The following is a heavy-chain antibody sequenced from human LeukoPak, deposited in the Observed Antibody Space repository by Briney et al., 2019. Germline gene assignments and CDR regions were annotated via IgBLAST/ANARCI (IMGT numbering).Heavy chain of an antibody. V-gene: IGHV3-74*01. CDR1: GFTFSSYW. Sequence: GGSLRLSCAASGFTFSSYWMHWVRQAPGKGLVWVSRINSDGSSTTYAESVKGRFTISRDNAKNTLYPQMNSLKTEDTAVYYCTTERGHYYGSESYYNSGYWGQGTLVTVSS. D-gene: IGHD3-10*01. J-gene: IGHJ4*02. CDR3: TTERGHYYGSESYYNSGY. CDR2: INSDGSST.